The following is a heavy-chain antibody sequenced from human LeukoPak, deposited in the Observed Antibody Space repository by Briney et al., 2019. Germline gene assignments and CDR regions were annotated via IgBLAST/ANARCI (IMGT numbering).Heavy chain of an antibody. J-gene: IGHJ1*01. CDR1: GDSVSRSDSY. Sequence: SETLSLTXSVSGDSVSRSDSYWDWIRQPPGKGLEWIGTIYHSGRTYYSPSLKSRVTMSVDPSNNQFSLNLRSVTAADTAVYYCARRRYYDGSGYLEWGQGTLLSVSS. D-gene: IGHD3-22*01. CDR2: IYHSGRT. CDR3: ARRRYYDGSGYLE. V-gene: IGHV4-39*01.